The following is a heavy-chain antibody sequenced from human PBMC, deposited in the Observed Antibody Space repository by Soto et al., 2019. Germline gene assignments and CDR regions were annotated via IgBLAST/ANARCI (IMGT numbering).Heavy chain of an antibody. CDR3: AGRGSRFGLSNWFAP. CDR1: GFTFSSYS. CDR2: ISSSSSTI. V-gene: IGHV3-48*02. Sequence: PGGSLRLSCAASGFTFSSYSMNWVRQAPGKGLEWVSYISSSSSTIYYADSVKGRFTISRDNAKNSLYLQMNSLRDEDTAVYYCAGRGSRFGLSNWFAPSGQGTLVTVSS. D-gene: IGHD3-16*01. J-gene: IGHJ5*02.